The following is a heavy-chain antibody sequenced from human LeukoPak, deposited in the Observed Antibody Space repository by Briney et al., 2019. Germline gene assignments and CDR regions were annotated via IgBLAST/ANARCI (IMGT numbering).Heavy chain of an antibody. CDR2: IYYSGSA. J-gene: IGHJ4*02. D-gene: IGHD5-18*01. Sequence: SETLSLTCTVSGGAISSSSYCWGWIRQPPGKGLEWIASIYYSGSAYYNPSLKSRVTISVDTSKNHFSLKLSSVTAADTAVYYCARAARSRGYSYPFDYWGQGTLVTVSS. V-gene: IGHV4-39*07. CDR3: ARAARSRGYSYPFDY. CDR1: GGAISSSSYC.